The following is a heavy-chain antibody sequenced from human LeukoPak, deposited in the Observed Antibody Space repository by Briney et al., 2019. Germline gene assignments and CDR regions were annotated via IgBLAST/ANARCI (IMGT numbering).Heavy chain of an antibody. CDR1: GGSFSGHY. V-gene: IGHV4-34*01. J-gene: IGHJ4*02. D-gene: IGHD6-19*01. CDR3: ARSRAVKWYYFDY. Sequence: PSETLSLTCAVYGGSFSGHYWSWIRQPPGKGLEWIGEINHGGSTNYNPSLKSRVTISVDTSKNQFSLKLSSVTAADTAVYYCARSRAVKWYYFDYWGQGTLVTVSS. CDR2: INHGGST.